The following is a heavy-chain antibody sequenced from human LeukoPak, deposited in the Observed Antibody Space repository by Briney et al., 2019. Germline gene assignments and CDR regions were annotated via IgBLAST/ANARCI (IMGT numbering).Heavy chain of an antibody. CDR1: GFTFSTYW. Sequence: GGSLRLSCEASGFTFSTYWMAWVRQAPGKGLEWVANIKGDESARHQADSVKGRFTISRDNAKKSVYLQMSSLRGEDTAVYYCARDVGGSLGYWGQGTLVTVSS. CDR2: IKGDESAR. D-gene: IGHD1-26*01. CDR3: ARDVGGSLGY. V-gene: IGHV3-7*01. J-gene: IGHJ4*02.